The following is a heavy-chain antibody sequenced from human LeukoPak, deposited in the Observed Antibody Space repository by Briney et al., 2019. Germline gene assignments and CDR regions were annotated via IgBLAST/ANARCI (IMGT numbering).Heavy chain of an antibody. CDR1: GFTFSSYW. D-gene: IGHD5-18*01. CDR2: INSDGYST. CDR3: ARDLGYSYDY. V-gene: IGHV3-74*01. J-gene: IGHJ4*02. Sequence: PGGSLRLSCAASGFTFSSYWMHWVRQAPGKGRVWVSRINSDGYSTNYADSVKGRFTISRDNAKNTLYLQMNSLRAEDTAVYYCARDLGYSYDYWGQGTLVTVSS.